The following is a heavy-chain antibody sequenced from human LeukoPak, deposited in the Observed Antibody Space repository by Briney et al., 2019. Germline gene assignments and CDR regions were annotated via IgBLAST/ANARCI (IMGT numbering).Heavy chain of an antibody. D-gene: IGHD2-8*02. V-gene: IGHV1-69*04. CDR2: IIPILGIA. J-gene: IGHJ6*02. Sequence: ASVKVSCKASGGTFSSYAISWVRQAPGQGLEWMGRIIPILGIANYAQKFQGRVTITADKSTSTAYMELSSLRSEDTAVYYCAREKGIPPAGGRSYYYGMDVWGQGTTVTVSS. CDR1: GGTFSSYA. CDR3: AREKGIPPAGGRSYYYGMDV.